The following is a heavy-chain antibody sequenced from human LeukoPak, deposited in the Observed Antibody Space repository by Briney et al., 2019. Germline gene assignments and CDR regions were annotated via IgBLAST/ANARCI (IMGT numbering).Heavy chain of an antibody. D-gene: IGHD3-22*01. CDR1: GFIFDNYV. J-gene: IGHJ4*02. CDR3: ARVTVYYDSSGYFDY. CDR2: INWNGAGT. Sequence: GGSLRLSCAASGFIFDNYVMSWVRQAPGKGLEWVSGINWNGAGTGYADSVKGRFTISRDKAKNSLYLQMNSLRAEDTALYYCARVTVYYDSSGYFDYWGQGTLVTVSS. V-gene: IGHV3-20*04.